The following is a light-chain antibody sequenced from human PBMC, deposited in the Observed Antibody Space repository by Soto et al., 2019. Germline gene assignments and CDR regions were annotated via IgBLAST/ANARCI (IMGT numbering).Light chain of an antibody. CDR2: DNN. CDR1: SSNTGNNF. CDR3: ATWDSSLIAGV. J-gene: IGLJ2*01. V-gene: IGLV1-51*01. Sequence: QSVLTQPPSVSAAPGQEVTISCSGSSSNTGNNFVSWYQHLPGTAPKLFIYDNNKRPSGIPDRFSGTKSGTSATLGITGLQTGDEAHYYCATWDSSLIAGVFGGGTKLTVL.